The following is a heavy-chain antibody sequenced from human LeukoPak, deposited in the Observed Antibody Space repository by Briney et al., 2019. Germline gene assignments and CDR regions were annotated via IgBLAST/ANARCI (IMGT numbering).Heavy chain of an antibody. Sequence: GGSLRLSCAASGFTFSTYWMHWVRQAPGKGLVWVSRIKSDGSSTSYADSVKGRFTISRDNARNTLFLQMNSLRAEDTAVYYCYGGNAEQWGQGTLVTVSS. CDR1: GFTFSTYW. D-gene: IGHD4-23*01. J-gene: IGHJ1*01. CDR2: IKSDGSST. V-gene: IGHV3-74*01. CDR3: YGGNAEQ.